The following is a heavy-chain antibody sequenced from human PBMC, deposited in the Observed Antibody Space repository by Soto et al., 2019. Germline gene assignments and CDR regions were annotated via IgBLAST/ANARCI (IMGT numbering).Heavy chain of an antibody. CDR2: ISYDGSNK. J-gene: IGHJ4*02. D-gene: IGHD2-15*01. Sequence: QVQLVESGGGVVQPGRSLRLSCAAAGFTFSSYGMHWVRQAPGKGLERVAVISYDGSNKYYADSVKGRFTISRDNSKNTLYLQMTRLRAEDTAVCYCAKDSVPPNYCSGGSCYFDYWGQGTLVTVSS. CDR3: AKDSVPPNYCSGGSCYFDY. CDR1: GFTFSSYG. V-gene: IGHV3-30*18.